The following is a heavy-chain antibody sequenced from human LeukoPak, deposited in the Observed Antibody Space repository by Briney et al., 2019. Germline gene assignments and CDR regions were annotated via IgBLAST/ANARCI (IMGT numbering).Heavy chain of an antibody. J-gene: IGHJ6*03. Sequence: SVKVSCKASGGTFSSYAISWVRQAPGQGLEWMGGIIPIFGTANYAQKFQGIVTITADESTSTAYMELSSLRSEDTAVYYCARALLLTHYYYYYMDVWGKGTTVTVSS. CDR1: GGTFSSYA. D-gene: IGHD4/OR15-4a*01. V-gene: IGHV1-69*01. CDR3: ARALLLTHYYYYYMDV. CDR2: IIPIFGTA.